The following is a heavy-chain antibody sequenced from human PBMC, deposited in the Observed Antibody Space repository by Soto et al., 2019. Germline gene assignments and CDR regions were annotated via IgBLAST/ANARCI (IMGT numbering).Heavy chain of an antibody. V-gene: IGHV4-34*01. CDR3: ATGRIAAVSASYYCYGMDV. CDR1: GGSFSGYY. Sequence: SETLSLPCSVYGGSFSGYYWTWIRQPPGKGLEWIGEINHSGSTNYNPSLKSRDTISVDTSKNQFPLKLSSVPAADTAVYYSATGRIAAVSASYYCYGMDVWGQGTTVTVSS. D-gene: IGHD6-13*01. J-gene: IGHJ6*02. CDR2: INHSGST.